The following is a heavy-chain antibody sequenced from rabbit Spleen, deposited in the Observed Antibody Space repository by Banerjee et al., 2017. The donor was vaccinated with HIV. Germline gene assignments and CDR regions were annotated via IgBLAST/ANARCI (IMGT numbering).Heavy chain of an antibody. CDR3: ARDTSSSFSSYGLDL. Sequence: QEQLEESGGDLVKPGTSLTLTCTASGVSFSSSSYMCWVRQAPGKGLEWIACIDAGSSGFTYFATWAKGRFTCSKTPSTTVTLQMTRLTAADTATYFCARDTSSSFSSYGLDLWGPGTLVTVS. J-gene: IGHJ6*01. CDR2: IDAGSSGFT. CDR1: GVSFSSSSY. D-gene: IGHD1-1*01. V-gene: IGHV1S45*01.